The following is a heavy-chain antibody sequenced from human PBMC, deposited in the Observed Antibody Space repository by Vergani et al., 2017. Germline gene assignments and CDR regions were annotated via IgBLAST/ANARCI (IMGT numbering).Heavy chain of an antibody. D-gene: IGHD4-17*01. Sequence: QVQLQQWGAGLLKPSETLSLTCAVYGGSFSGYYWSWIRQPTGKGLEWIGYIYYSGSTNYNPSLKSRVTISVDTSKNQFSLKLSSVTAADTAVYYCARDRRYGDPLPIWGQGTLVTVSS. CDR1: GGSFSGYY. CDR2: IYYSGST. J-gene: IGHJ4*02. CDR3: ARDRRYGDPLPI. V-gene: IGHV4-34*11.